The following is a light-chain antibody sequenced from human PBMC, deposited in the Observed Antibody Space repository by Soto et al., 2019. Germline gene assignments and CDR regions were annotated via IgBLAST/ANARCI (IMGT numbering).Light chain of an antibody. J-gene: IGKJ4*01. CDR2: DAY. CDR1: QSVFGY. CDR3: QQRSDSPPLT. Sequence: EVVLTQSPATLSLSPGDRATLSCRASQSVFGYLAWYQHKPGQAPRLLIYDAYKRATGVPGRFSGSGSETDFTLIISRLEPEDFAVYYCQQRSDSPPLTFGGGTKVEIK. V-gene: IGKV3-11*01.